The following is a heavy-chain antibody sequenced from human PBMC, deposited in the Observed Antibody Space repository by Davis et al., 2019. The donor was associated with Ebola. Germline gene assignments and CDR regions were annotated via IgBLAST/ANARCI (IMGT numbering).Heavy chain of an antibody. CDR3: ARGGITMVRGVIITADAFDI. V-gene: IGHV4-30-2*01. D-gene: IGHD3-10*01. Sequence: SETLSLTCAVSGGSISSGGYSWSWIRQPPGKGLEWIGYIYHSGSTYYNPSLKSRVTISVDTSKNQFSLKLSSVTAADTAVYYCARGGITMVRGVIITADAFDIWGQGTMVTVSS. CDR2: IYHSGST. CDR1: GGSISSGGYS. J-gene: IGHJ3*02.